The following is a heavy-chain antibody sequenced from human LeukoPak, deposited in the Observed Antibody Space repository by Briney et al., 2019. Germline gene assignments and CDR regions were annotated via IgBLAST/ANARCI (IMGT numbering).Heavy chain of an antibody. J-gene: IGHJ4*02. CDR2: INHCGST. Sequence: SETLSLTCAVYGGSFSGYYWSWIRQPPGKGLEWIGEINHCGSTNYNPSLKSRVTISVDTSKNQFSLKLSSVTAADTAVYYCARARDFDWLLLYYFDYWGQGTLVTVSS. D-gene: IGHD3-9*01. CDR3: ARARDFDWLLLYYFDY. CDR1: GGSFSGYY. V-gene: IGHV4-34*01.